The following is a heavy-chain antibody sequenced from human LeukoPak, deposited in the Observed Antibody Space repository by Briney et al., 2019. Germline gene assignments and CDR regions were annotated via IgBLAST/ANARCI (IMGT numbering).Heavy chain of an antibody. Sequence: GGSLRLSCAASGFTLDDYAMHWVRQAPGPGREWFSLISWYGGSTYYADSVKGRFTISRDNSKNSLYLQMNSLRAEDTALYYCAKDSSGYYWDYWGQGTLVTVSS. CDR1: GFTLDDYA. CDR3: AKDSSGYYWDY. V-gene: IGHV3-43D*03. CDR2: ISWYGGST. D-gene: IGHD3-22*01. J-gene: IGHJ4*02.